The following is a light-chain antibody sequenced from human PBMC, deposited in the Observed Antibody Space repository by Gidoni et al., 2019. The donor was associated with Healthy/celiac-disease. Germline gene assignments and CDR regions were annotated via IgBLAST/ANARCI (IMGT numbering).Light chain of an antibody. CDR2: AAS. CDR3: QQGSSFPSA. CDR1: QGISSW. V-gene: IGKV1-12*01. J-gene: IGKJ4*01. Sequence: SQITQSPSSVSASVGNRVTITCRASQGISSWLAWYQQKPGKAPRLLIYAASSLQSGIPPRFSGSGSGTDFTLTISSLQPEDFAAYYCQQGSSFPSAFXGXTKVEIK.